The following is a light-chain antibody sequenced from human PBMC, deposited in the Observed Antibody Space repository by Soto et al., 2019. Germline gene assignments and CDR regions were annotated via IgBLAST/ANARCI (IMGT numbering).Light chain of an antibody. CDR3: SSHAGSINLI. V-gene: IGLV2-8*01. Sequence: QSPLTQPPSASGSPGQSVTIPCTGTSSDVGGYNFVSWYQQHPGKAPKLMIYEVNKRPSGVPDRFSGSKSGNTASLTVSGLQAEDEADYYCSSHAGSINLIFGGGTKLTVL. J-gene: IGLJ2*01. CDR2: EVN. CDR1: SSDVGGYNF.